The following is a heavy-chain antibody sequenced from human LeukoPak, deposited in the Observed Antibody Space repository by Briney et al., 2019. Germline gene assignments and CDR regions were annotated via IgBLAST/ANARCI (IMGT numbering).Heavy chain of an antibody. Sequence: GGSLRLSCAASGFTFSSYAMHWVRQAPGKGLEWVAVISYDGGNKYYADSVKGRFTISRDNSKNTLYLQMNSLRAEDTAVYYCARDQAARLSIYHFDYWGQGTLVTVPS. CDR3: ARDQAARLSIYHFDY. CDR1: GFTFSSYA. V-gene: IGHV3-30-3*01. D-gene: IGHD6-6*01. J-gene: IGHJ4*02. CDR2: ISYDGGNK.